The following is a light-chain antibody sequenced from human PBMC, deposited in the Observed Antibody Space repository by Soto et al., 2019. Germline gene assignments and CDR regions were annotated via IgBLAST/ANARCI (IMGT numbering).Light chain of an antibody. Sequence: QPVLTQPASVSGSPGQSITISCTGTSSDVGSYNLVSWYQQHPGKAPKLMIYEGSKRPSGVSKRFSGSKSGNTASLTISGLQDEDEADYYCCSYAGSYVFGTGTKLTVL. CDR3: CSYAGSYV. J-gene: IGLJ1*01. CDR1: SSDVGSYNL. V-gene: IGLV2-23*01. CDR2: EGS.